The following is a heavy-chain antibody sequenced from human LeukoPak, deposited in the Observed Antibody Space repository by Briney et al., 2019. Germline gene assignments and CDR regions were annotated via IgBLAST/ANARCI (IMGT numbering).Heavy chain of an antibody. V-gene: IGHV4-34*09. J-gene: IGHJ4*02. D-gene: IGHD5-18*01. Sequence: SETLSLTCAAYGGSFSGYYWSWIRQPPGKGLEWIGYIFDGGNTYYNPSLKSRVTISVDTSKNQLSLNLTSVTAADTAVFYCARDRKGWIQLDYWGQGTLVTVSS. CDR2: IFDGGNT. CDR1: GGSFSGYY. CDR3: ARDRKGWIQLDY.